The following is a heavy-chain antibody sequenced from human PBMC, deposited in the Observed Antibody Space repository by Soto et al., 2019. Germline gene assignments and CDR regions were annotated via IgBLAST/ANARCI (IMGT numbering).Heavy chain of an antibody. CDR1: GFTFSIYA. CDR3: AKATRSGITIFGVVTLDAFDI. CDR2: ISGSGGST. V-gene: IGHV3-23*01. Sequence: GGSLRLSCAASGFTFSIYAMSWVRQAPGKGLEWVSAISGSGGSTYYADSVKGRFTISRDNSKNTLYLQMNSLRAEDTAVYYCAKATRSGITIFGVVTLDAFDIWGQGTMVTVSS. D-gene: IGHD3-3*01. J-gene: IGHJ3*02.